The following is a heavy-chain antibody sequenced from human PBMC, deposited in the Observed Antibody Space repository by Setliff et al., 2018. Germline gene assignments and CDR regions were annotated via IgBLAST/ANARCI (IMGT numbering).Heavy chain of an antibody. V-gene: IGHV1-18*01. CDR3: ARGGVGGDCYGAGWFDP. CDR1: GYTFTSYG. Sequence: ASVKVSCKASGYTFTSYGISWVRQAPGQGLEWMGWISAYNGNTNYAQKLQGRVTMTTDTSTSTAYMELRSLRSDDTAVYYCARGGVGGDCYGAGWFDPWGQGTLVTVSS. D-gene: IGHD2-21*02. J-gene: IGHJ5*02. CDR2: ISAYNGNT.